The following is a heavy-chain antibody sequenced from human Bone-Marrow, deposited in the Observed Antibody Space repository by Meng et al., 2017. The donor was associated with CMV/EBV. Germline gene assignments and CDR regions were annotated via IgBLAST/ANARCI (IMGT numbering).Heavy chain of an antibody. CDR1: GGSFSGYY. Sequence: SETLSLTCAVYGGSFSGYYWSWIRQPPGKGLEWIGEINHSGSTNYNPSLKSRVTISVDTSKNQFSLKLSSVTAADTAVYYCARGSGSCGGDCYNFVYWGQGTLVTSPQ. CDR2: INHSGST. J-gene: IGHJ4*02. CDR3: ARGSGSCGGDCYNFVY. V-gene: IGHV4-34*01. D-gene: IGHD2-21*01.